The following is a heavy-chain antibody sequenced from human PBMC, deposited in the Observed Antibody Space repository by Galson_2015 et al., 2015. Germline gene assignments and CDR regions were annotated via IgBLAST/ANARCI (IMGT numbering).Heavy chain of an antibody. CDR2: MSGSGTTT. D-gene: IGHD2-8*01. J-gene: IGHJ4*02. CDR3: AKGGCTNGVCYGDY. CDR1: GFTFSNYA. V-gene: IGHV3-23*01. Sequence: SLRLSCAAAGFTFSNYAMNWVRQAPGKGLEWVSGMSGSGTTTYYANSVKGRFTISRDNSKNTLYLQMNSLRAEDTAVYYCAKGGCTNGVCYGDYWGQGTLVTVSS.